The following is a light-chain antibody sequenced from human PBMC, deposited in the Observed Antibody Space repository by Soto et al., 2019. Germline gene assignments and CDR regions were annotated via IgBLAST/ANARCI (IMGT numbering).Light chain of an antibody. CDR2: AAS. CDR1: QSINNY. J-gene: IGKJ4*01. CDR3: QQSDSTPH. Sequence: DIQMTQSPSSLSASVGDRVTITCRASQSINNYLNWYQQKPGKAPKLLLYAASRLQSGVPSRFSGSGSGTDFTLTISSLQPDDFATYYCQQSDSTPHVGGGTKVDIK. V-gene: IGKV1-39*01.